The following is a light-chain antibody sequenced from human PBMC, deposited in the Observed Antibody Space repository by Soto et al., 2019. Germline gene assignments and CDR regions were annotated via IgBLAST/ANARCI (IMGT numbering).Light chain of an antibody. Sequence: TITCRASQSISRYLSWYQQKPGKAPKLLIYLASSLQSGVPSRFSGSGSGTDFTLTISSLQPEDFATYYCQQSYSTPLTVGGGTKVDIK. J-gene: IGKJ4*01. CDR2: LAS. CDR3: QQSYSTPLT. CDR1: QSISRY. V-gene: IGKV1-39*01.